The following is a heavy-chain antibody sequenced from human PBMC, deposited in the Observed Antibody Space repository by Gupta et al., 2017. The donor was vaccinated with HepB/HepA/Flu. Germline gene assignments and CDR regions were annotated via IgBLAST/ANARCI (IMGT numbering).Heavy chain of an antibody. CDR3: AKADGGSLRLYAFDV. CDR2: ISWNSGFR. Sequence: EVQLVESGGGLAQPGRSLRLSCAASGFTFDDYAMHWVRQVPGKGLEWLAGISWNSGFRDYEDSVKGRFTISRDNAKKSLYLQMNRLRTEDTAFYYCAKADGGSLRLYAFDVWGQGTMVTVSS. D-gene: IGHD4-23*01. J-gene: IGHJ3*01. V-gene: IGHV3-9*01. CDR1: GFTFDDYA.